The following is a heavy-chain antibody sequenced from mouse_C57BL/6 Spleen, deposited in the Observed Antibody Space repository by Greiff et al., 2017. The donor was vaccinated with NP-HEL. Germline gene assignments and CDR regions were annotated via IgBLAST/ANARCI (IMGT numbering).Heavy chain of an antibody. CDR1: GYTFTSYW. Sequence: VQLQQPGTELVKPGASVKLSCKASGYTFTSYWMHWVKQRPGQGLEWIGNINPSNGGTNYNEKFKSKATLTVDKSSSTAYMQLSSLTSEDSAVYYCARSGVATGPAFAYWGQGTLVTVSA. CDR2: INPSNGGT. V-gene: IGHV1-53*01. D-gene: IGHD1-1*02. J-gene: IGHJ3*01. CDR3: ARSGVATGPAFAY.